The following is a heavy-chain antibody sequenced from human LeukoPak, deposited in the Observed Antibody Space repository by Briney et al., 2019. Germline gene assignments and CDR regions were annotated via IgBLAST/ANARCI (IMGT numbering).Heavy chain of an antibody. CDR3: ARDRDSYWFDS. J-gene: IGHJ5*01. V-gene: IGHV4-31*03. CDR2: IYYSGST. CDR1: GGSVTRGGYY. D-gene: IGHD5-24*01. Sequence: SETLSLTCTVSGGSVTRGGYYWSRIRQHPGKGLEWIGYIYYSGSTYYNPSLKSRVSISTDTSGNQFSLKLSSVTAADTAVYYCARDRDSYWFDSWGQGTLVTVSS.